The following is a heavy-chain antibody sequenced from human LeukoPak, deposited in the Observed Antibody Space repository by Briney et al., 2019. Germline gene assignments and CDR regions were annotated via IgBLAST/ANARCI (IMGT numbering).Heavy chain of an antibody. J-gene: IGHJ4*02. V-gene: IGHV1-69*04. CDR1: GGTFSSYA. Sequence: GASVKVSCKASGGTFSSYAISWVRQAPGQGLEWMGRIIPILGIANYAQKFQGRVTITADKSTSTAYMELSSLRPEDTAVYYCARAPQWDDSSALDYWGQGTLVTVSS. CDR3: ARAPQWDDSSALDY. CDR2: IIPILGIA. D-gene: IGHD3-22*01.